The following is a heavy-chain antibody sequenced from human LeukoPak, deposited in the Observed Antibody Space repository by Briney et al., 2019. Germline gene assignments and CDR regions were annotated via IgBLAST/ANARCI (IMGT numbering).Heavy chain of an antibody. J-gene: IGHJ4*02. Sequence: PSETLSLTCAVYGGSFSGYYWSWIRQPPGKGLEWIGEINHSGSTNYNPSLKSRVTISVDTSKNQFSLKLSSVTAADTAVYYCAMHTYYYDSSGYYLVHYYFDYWGQGTLVTVSS. CDR1: GGSFSGYY. V-gene: IGHV4-34*01. D-gene: IGHD3-22*01. CDR2: INHSGST. CDR3: AMHTYYYDSSGYYLVHYYFDY.